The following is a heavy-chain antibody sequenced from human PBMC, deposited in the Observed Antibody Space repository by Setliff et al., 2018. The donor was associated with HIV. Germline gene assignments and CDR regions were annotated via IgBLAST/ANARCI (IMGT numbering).Heavy chain of an antibody. CDR3: ARHKDPPGSRWIFYYYYMDL. Sequence: PSETLSLTCTVSGGSISSSSYYWGWIRQPPGKGLEWIGSIYYGGSTNYNPSLKSRVTISVDTSQNQFSLKLSSVTAADTGVYYCARHKDPPGSRWIFYYYYMDLWGGGTTVTVSS. V-gene: IGHV4-39*01. D-gene: IGHD6-13*01. CDR2: IYYGGST. CDR1: GGSISSSSYY. J-gene: IGHJ6*03.